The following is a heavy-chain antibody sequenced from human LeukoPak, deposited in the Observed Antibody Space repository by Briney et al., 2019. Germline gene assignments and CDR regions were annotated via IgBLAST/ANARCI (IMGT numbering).Heavy chain of an antibody. J-gene: IGHJ4*02. CDR2: IRYDGSNK. D-gene: IGHD1-14*01. CDR3: ARRSNPPGRIDH. Sequence: GGSLRLSCAASGFTFSSYGMHWARQAPGKELEWVAFIRYDGSNKYYADSVKGRFTISRDNSKNTMYLQMNSLKGEDTAVYYCARRSNPPGRIDHWGQGTLVTVSS. CDR1: GFTFSSYG. V-gene: IGHV3-30*02.